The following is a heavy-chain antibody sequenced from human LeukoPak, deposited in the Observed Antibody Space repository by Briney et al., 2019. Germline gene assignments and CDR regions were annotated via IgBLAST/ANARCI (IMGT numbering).Heavy chain of an antibody. V-gene: IGHV1-18*01. CDR2: VSTSNGAT. CDR1: GYNFNRYT. CDR3: ARVSGTSMVTPGFDS. Sequence: ASVKVSCKTSGYNFNRYTITWVRQAPGQGLEWMGWVSTSNGATNYAEKFQGRVTMTTEAVTKTAYMELRRLTSGDTAMYFCARVSGTSMVTPGFDSWGQGTLVTVS. D-gene: IGHD5-18*01. J-gene: IGHJ4*02.